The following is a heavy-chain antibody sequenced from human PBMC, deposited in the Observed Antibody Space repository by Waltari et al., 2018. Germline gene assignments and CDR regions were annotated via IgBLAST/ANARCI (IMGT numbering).Heavy chain of an antibody. CDR1: GGSFSGYY. J-gene: IGHJ4*02. CDR2: INHIGST. CDR3: ARHVAAAGAGDY. V-gene: IGHV4-34*01. D-gene: IGHD6-13*01. Sequence: QVQLQQWGAGLLKPSETLSLTCAVYGGSFSGYYWSWIRHPPGKGLEWIGEINHIGSTNYNPSLKSRVTISVDTSKNQFSLKLSSVTAADTAVYYCARHVAAAGAGDYWGQGTLVTVSS.